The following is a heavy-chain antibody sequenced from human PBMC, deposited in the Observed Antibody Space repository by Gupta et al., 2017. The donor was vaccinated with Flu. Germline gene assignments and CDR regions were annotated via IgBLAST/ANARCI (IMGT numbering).Heavy chain of an antibody. Sequence: QVQLQESGPGLVKPSQTLSLTCTVSGGSISRGSYYWSWIRQPAGKGLEWIGRIYTSGSTNYNPSLKSRVTISVDTSKNQFSLKLSSVTAADTAVYYCASSYDSSGYTLDYWGQGTLVTVSS. CDR3: ASSYDSSGYTLDY. J-gene: IGHJ4*02. D-gene: IGHD3-22*01. CDR1: GGSISRGSYY. V-gene: IGHV4-61*02. CDR2: IYTSGST.